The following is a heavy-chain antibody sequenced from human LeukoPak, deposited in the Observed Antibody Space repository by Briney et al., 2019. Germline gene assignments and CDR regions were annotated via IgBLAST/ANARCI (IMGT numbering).Heavy chain of an antibody. CDR2: IASDGSI. J-gene: IGHJ4*02. D-gene: IGHD6-19*01. Sequence: GGSLRLSCEASGFIVSNYEMNWVRLAPGKGLQWISFIASDGSINYADSVKGRFTLSRDSATNSLYLHMNSLRAEDTAVYYCARDRLEYSSGWYGSIPDYWGQGTLVTVSS. CDR1: GFIVSNYE. V-gene: IGHV3-69-1*01. CDR3: ARDRLEYSSGWYGSIPDY.